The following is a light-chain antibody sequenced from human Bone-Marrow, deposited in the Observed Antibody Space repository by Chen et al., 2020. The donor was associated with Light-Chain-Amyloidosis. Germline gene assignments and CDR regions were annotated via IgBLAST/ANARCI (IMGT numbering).Light chain of an antibody. Sequence: EIVLTQSPGTLSLSPGEGANLSCRASQTLGSNYLTWYQPKFGQAPRLLIYGSSSRATGIPDRFTGSGCGTDFTLTINRLEPEDFAMYYCQQYGTSPLTFGGGTKVEIK. CDR2: GSS. CDR1: QTLGSNY. CDR3: QQYGTSPLT. V-gene: IGKV3-20*01. J-gene: IGKJ4*01.